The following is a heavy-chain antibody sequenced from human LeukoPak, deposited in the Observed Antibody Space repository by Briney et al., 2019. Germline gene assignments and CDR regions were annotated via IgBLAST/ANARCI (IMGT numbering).Heavy chain of an antibody. D-gene: IGHD4-17*01. Sequence: GGSLRLTCTGSGFAFGNYGMTWVRQPPGKGLEWVSAITGSGGTTRYTDSVTGRFTISRDNSGNTLFLQMNSLRAEDTAVYYCAKDPNGDYLGAFDFWGPGTLVTVSS. CDR3: AKDPNGDYLGAFDF. CDR1: GFAFGNYG. CDR2: ITGSGGTT. V-gene: IGHV3-23*01. J-gene: IGHJ3*01.